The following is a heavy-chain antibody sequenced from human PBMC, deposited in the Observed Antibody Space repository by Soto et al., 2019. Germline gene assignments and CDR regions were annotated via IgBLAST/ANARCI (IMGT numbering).Heavy chain of an antibody. J-gene: IGHJ4*02. Sequence: ASVKVSCTASGYTFTSYGISWVRQAPGQGLEWMGWISAYNGNTNYAQKLQGRVTMTTDTSTSTAYMELRSLRSDDTAVYYCAREMAPLYCSSTSCHADQFDYWGQGTLVTVSS. V-gene: IGHV1-18*01. D-gene: IGHD2-2*01. CDR3: AREMAPLYCSSTSCHADQFDY. CDR2: ISAYNGNT. CDR1: GYTFTSYG.